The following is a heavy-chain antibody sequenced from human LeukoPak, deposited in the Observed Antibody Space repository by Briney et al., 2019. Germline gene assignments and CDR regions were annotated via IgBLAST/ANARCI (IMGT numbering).Heavy chain of an antibody. Sequence: ASVKVSCKASGYTFTSYGISWVRQAPGQGLEWMGWISAYNGNTNYAQKLQGRVTMTTDTSTSTAYMVLRSLRSDDTAVYYCARVGKSGSYSLYYFDYWGQGTLVTVSS. CDR1: GYTFTSYG. D-gene: IGHD1-26*01. J-gene: IGHJ4*02. CDR2: ISAYNGNT. V-gene: IGHV1-18*01. CDR3: ARVGKSGSYSLYYFDY.